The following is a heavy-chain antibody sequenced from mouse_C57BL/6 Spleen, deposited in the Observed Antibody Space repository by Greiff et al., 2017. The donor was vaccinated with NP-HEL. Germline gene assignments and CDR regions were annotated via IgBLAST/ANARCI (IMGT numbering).Heavy chain of an antibody. Sequence: DVKLVESGPGLVKPSQSLSLTCSVTGYSITSGYYWNWIRQFPGNKLEWMGYISYDGSNNYNPSLKNRISITRDTSKNQFFLKLNSVTTEDTATYYCARGLNYYGSSYGYFDYWGQGTTLTVSS. CDR1: GYSITSGYY. CDR2: ISYDGSN. CDR3: ARGLNYYGSSYGYFDY. J-gene: IGHJ2*01. V-gene: IGHV3-6*01. D-gene: IGHD1-1*01.